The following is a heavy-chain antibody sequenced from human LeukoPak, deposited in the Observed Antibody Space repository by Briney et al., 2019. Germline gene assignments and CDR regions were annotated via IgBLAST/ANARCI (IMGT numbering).Heavy chain of an antibody. CDR3: ARGQGVVAPIDY. J-gene: IGHJ4*02. CDR1: GYTFTSYD. CDR2: MNPNSGYT. D-gene: IGHD2-15*01. Sequence: ASVKVSCKASGYTFTSYDINWVRQATGQGLEWMGWMNPNSGYTDYAQKFQGRVTMTRNTSISTAYMGLSSLRSEDTAVYYCARGQGVVAPIDYWGQGTLVTVSS. V-gene: IGHV1-8*01.